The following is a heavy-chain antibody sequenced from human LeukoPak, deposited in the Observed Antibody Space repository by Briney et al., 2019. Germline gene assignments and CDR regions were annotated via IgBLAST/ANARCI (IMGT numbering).Heavy chain of an antibody. D-gene: IGHD5-12*01. CDR1: GFTVSSNY. Sequence: GGSLRLSCAASGFTVSSNYMSWVRQAPGKGLEWVSVIYSGGSTYYADSVQGRFTISRDNSKNTLYLQMNRLRVEDTATYYCAKYRTPPPYGLDVWGQGTTVTVSS. V-gene: IGHV3-53*01. CDR2: IYSGGST. CDR3: AKYRTPPPYGLDV. J-gene: IGHJ6*02.